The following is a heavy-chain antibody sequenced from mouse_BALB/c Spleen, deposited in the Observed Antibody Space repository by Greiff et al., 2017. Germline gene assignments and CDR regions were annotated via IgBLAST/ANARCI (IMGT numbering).Heavy chain of an antibody. V-gene: IGHV5-17*02. CDR1: GFTFSSFG. CDR3: ASLLGNYAMDY. Sequence: DVMLVESGGGLVQPGGSRKLSCAASGFTFSSFGMHWVRQAPEKGLEWVAYISSGSSTIYYADTVKGRFTISRDNPKNTLFLQMTSLRSEDTAMYYCASLLGNYAMDYWGQGTSVTVSS. CDR2: ISSGSSTI. D-gene: IGHD4-1*01. J-gene: IGHJ4*01.